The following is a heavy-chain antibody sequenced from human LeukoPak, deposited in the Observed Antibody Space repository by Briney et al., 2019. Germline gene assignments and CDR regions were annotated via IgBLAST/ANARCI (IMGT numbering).Heavy chain of an antibody. CDR3: ARDGSLLWFGEFQTVFYFDY. CDR1: GFTFSSYG. V-gene: IGHV3-33*01. Sequence: GGSLRPSCAASGFTFSSYGMHWVRQAPGKGLEWVAVIWYDGRNKYYADSVEGRYTISRDNSKNTLYLQVNSLRAEDTAVYYCARDGSLLWFGEFQTVFYFDYWGQGTLVTVSS. CDR2: IWYDGRNK. J-gene: IGHJ4*02. D-gene: IGHD3-10*01.